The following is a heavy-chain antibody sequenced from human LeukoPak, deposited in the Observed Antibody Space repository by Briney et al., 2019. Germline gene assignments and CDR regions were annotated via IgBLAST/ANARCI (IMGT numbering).Heavy chain of an antibody. CDR2: ISSSSSYI. J-gene: IGHJ6*04. D-gene: IGHD6-13*01. Sequence: GGSLRLSCAASGFTFSSYSMNWVRQAPGKGLEWVSSISSSSSYIYYADSVKGRFTISRDNAKNSLYLQMNSLGAEDTAVYYCARGSAAGTGGYYYGMDVWGKGTTVTVSS. V-gene: IGHV3-21*01. CDR3: ARGSAAGTGGYYYGMDV. CDR1: GFTFSSYS.